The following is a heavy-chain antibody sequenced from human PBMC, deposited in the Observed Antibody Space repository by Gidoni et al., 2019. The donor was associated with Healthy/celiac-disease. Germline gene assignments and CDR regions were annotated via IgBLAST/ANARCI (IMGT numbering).Heavy chain of an antibody. V-gene: IGHV3-33*01. D-gene: IGHD6-19*01. CDR1: GFTFSRYG. CDR3: ARDRGEQWLARYYYYYGMDV. CDR2: IWYDGSNK. Sequence: QVQLVESGGGVVQPGRSLRLSCAASGFTFSRYGMHWVRQAPGKGLEWVSVIWYDGSNKYYADSVKGRFTISRDNSKNTLYLQMNSLRAEDTAVYYCARDRGEQWLARYYYYYGMDVWGQGTTVTVSS. J-gene: IGHJ6*02.